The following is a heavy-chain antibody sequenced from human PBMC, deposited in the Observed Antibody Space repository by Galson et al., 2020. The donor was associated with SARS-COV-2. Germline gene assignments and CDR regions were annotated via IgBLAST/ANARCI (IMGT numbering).Heavy chain of an antibody. D-gene: IGHD6-13*01. J-gene: IGHJ3*02. CDR1: GFTFSSYS. Sequence: GESLKISCAASGFTFSSYSMNWVRQAPGKGLEWVSYISSSSSTIYYADSVKGRFTISRDNAKNSLYLQMNSLRAEDTAVYYCASTGGYSSSWYLAFDIWGQGTMVTVSS. CDR2: ISSSSSTI. CDR3: ASTGGYSSSWYLAFDI. V-gene: IGHV3-48*04.